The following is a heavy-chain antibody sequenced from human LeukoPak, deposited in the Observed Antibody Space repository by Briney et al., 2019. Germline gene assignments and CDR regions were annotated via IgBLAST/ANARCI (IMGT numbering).Heavy chain of an antibody. CDR3: ARDRTYSSSWHRFDY. V-gene: IGHV4-61*01. D-gene: IGHD6-13*01. J-gene: IGHJ4*02. CDR2: IYYSGST. CDR1: GGSISSSSYY. Sequence: SETLSLTCIVSGGSISSSSYYWSWIRQPPGKGLEWIGYIYYSGSTNYNPSLKSRVTISVDTSKNQFSLKLSSVTAADTAVYYCARDRTYSSSWHRFDYWGQGTLVTVSS.